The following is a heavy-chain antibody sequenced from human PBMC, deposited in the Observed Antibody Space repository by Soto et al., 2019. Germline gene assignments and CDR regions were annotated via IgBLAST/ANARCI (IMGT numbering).Heavy chain of an antibody. J-gene: IGHJ6*02. Sequence: SETLSLTCIVSGGSISSYYWSWIRQPPGKGLEWIGYIYYSGSTNYNPSLKSRVTISVDTSKNQFSLKLSSVTAADTAVYYCARDRRMYYDFWSGYGFGYYYYGMDVWGQGTTVTVSS. CDR1: GGSISSYY. CDR3: ARDRRMYYDFWSGYGFGYYYYGMDV. CDR2: IYYSGST. V-gene: IGHV4-59*01. D-gene: IGHD3-3*01.